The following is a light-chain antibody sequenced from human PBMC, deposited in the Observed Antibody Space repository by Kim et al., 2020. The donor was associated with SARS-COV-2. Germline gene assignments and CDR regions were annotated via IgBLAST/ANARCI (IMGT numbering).Light chain of an antibody. J-gene: IGLJ2*01. Sequence: SYELTQPPSVSVSPGQTASITCSGDKLGDKYACWYQQKPGQSPVLVIYQDSKRPSGIPERFSGSNSGNTATLPISGTQAMDEADYYCQAWDSSFVVFGGG. CDR3: QAWDSSFVV. CDR2: QDS. V-gene: IGLV3-1*01. CDR1: KLGDKY.